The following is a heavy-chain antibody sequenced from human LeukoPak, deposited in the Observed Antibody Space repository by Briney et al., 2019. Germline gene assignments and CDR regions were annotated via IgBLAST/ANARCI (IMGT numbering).Heavy chain of an antibody. J-gene: IGHJ4*02. D-gene: IGHD4-17*01. CDR2: WDDASNK. CDR1: GFTFSSYG. CDR3: ARGFRSVTTWGYFDY. V-gene: IGHV3-33*01. Sequence: GGSLRFSCTASGFTFSSYGMHWVRQAPGKGLEWVAVWDDASNKYYADSVKGRFTISRDNSKNTLYLQMNSLRAEDTAVYYCARGFRSVTTWGYFDYWGQGALVTVSS.